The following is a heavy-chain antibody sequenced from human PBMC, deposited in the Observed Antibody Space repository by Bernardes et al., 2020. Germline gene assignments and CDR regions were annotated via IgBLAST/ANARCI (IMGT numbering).Heavy chain of an antibody. CDR3: ARGGQLGDFDY. CDR2: IGTAGDT. J-gene: IGHJ4*02. V-gene: IGHV3-13*01. Sequence: GGSLRLSCAASGFTFSSYDMHWVRQATGKGLEWVSAIGTAGDTYYPGSVKGRFTISRENAKNSLYLQMNGLRAGETAVYYCARGGQLGDFDYWGQGTLVTVSS. D-gene: IGHD6-13*01. CDR1: GFTFSSYD.